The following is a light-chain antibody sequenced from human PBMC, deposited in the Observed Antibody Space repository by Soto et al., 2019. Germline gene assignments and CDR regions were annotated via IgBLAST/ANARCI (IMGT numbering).Light chain of an antibody. CDR3: LQDYNYPYT. CDR1: QGIRND. V-gene: IGKV1-6*01. Sequence: AIQITQSPSSLSASVGDRVTITCRASQGIRNDLGWYQQKPGKAPKLLIYAASSLQSGVPSRFSGSGSGTDFTLTISSXQPEDFATYYCLQDYNYPYTFGQGTKVDTK. J-gene: IGKJ2*01. CDR2: AAS.